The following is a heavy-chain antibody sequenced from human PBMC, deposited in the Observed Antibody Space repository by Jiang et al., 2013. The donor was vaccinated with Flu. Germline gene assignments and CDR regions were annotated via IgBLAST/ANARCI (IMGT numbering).Heavy chain of an antibody. Sequence: SGAEVKKPGASVKVSCKASGYTFTGYYMHWVRQAPGQGLEWMGWINPNSGGTNYAQKFQGRVTMTTDTSTNTAYMELRSLRSDDTAVYYCAREDYFGPWGQGTLVTVSS. CDR2: INPNSGGT. J-gene: IGHJ5*02. CDR3: AREDYFGP. V-gene: IGHV1-2*02. CDR1: GYTFTGYY. D-gene: IGHD4-11*01.